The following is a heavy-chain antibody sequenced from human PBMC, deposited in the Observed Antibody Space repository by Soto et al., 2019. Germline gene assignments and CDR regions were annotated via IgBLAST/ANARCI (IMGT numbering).Heavy chain of an antibody. CDR1: GFTFSDFD. V-gene: IGHV3-30*18. CDR3: VKDAHRASGLEY. CDR2: ISYRGNIE. J-gene: IGHJ4*02. D-gene: IGHD6-13*01. Sequence: QVQLVESGGGVVQPGRSLSLSCTASGFTFSDFDMHWVRQAPGKGLEWVAVISYRGNIENYAESVKGRFTISSDNSTNELSVQMDGLRPDDSAIYYCVKDAHRASGLEYWGQGTVVSVSS.